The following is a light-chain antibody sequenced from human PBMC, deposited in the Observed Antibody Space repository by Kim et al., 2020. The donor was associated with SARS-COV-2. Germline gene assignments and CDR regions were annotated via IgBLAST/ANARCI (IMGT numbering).Light chain of an antibody. CDR1: ESVSSN. CDR3: KKYNNWRKT. V-gene: IGKV3-15*01. Sequence: VPREERASPSCRASESVSSNLGWYQQKAGQAPRLAMYGASTRATGIPARFSGSGSGTEFTLTISSRQYEELAVYDCKKYNNWRKTFGQGTKV. J-gene: IGKJ1*01. CDR2: GAS.